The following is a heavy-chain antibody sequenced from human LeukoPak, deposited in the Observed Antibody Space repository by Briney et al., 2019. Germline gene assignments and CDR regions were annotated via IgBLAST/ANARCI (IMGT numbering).Heavy chain of an antibody. CDR3: ARLTFSSSTSSIAGAFDI. CDR2: IYYSRST. CDR1: GGSISSYY. J-gene: IGHJ3*02. D-gene: IGHD2-2*01. Sequence: PSETLSLTCTVSGGSISSYYWSWIRQPPGKGLEWIGYIYYSRSTNYNPSLKSRVTISVDTSKNQFSLKLSSVTAADTAVYYCARLTFSSSTSSIAGAFDIWGQGTMVTVSS. V-gene: IGHV4-59*08.